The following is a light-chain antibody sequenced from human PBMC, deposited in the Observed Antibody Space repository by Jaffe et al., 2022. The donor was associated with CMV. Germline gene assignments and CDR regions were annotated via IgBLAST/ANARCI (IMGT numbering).Light chain of an antibody. CDR3: QQYSSSPWT. Sequence: DILLTQSPGTLSLSPGERATLSCRASHTVTTNYLAWYQQKPGQAPRLLMSGSFSRAAGIPDRFVGSGSGTDFTLVINRLEPEDFAVYYCQQYSSSPWTFGQGTKVEIQ. CDR1: HTVTTNY. V-gene: IGKV3-20*01. J-gene: IGKJ1*01. CDR2: GSF.